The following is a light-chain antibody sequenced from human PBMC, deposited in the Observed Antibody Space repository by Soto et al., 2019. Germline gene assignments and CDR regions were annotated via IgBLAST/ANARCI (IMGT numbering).Light chain of an antibody. CDR1: SSDVGGYNY. J-gene: IGLJ1*01. V-gene: IGLV2-14*01. CDR2: DVS. CDR3: SSYTSSSTV. Sequence: QSALTHPASVSGAPGQSITISCTGTSSDVGGYNYVSWYQQHPGKAPKLMIYDVSNGPSGVSNRFSGSKSGNTASLTISGLQAEGEADYYCSSYTSSSTVFGTGTKLTVL.